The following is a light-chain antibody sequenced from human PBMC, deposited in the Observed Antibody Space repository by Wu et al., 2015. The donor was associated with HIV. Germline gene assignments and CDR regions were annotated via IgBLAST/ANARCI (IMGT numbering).Light chain of an antibody. J-gene: IGKJ5*01. CDR1: QSVTVTGDDY. V-gene: IGKV3-20*01. CDR2: SAS. CDR3: QXYGGSSPT. Sequence: EIVLTQSPDTLSVSPGETATLSCRTSQSVTVTGDDYVAWYQQKPGQPPRLLIHSASTRATDIPDRFSGRGSGTEFTLTIAKVEPDDFAIYHCQXYGGSSPTFGQGTRL.